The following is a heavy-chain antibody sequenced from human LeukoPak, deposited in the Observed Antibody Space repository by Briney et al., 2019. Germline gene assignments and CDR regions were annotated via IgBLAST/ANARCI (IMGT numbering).Heavy chain of an antibody. Sequence: KPSETLSLTCAVYGGSFSGYYWSWIRQPPGKGLEWIGEINHSGSTNYNPSLKSRVTISVDTSKNQFSLKLSSVTAADTAVYYCARRKNYDFWSGYYLYYFDYWGQGTLVTVSS. CDR1: GGSFSGYY. V-gene: IGHV4-34*01. CDR3: ARRKNYDFWSGYYLYYFDY. CDR2: INHSGST. D-gene: IGHD3-3*01. J-gene: IGHJ4*02.